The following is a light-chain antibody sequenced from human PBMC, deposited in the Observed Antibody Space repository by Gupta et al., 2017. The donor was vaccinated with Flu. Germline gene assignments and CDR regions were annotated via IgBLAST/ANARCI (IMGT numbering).Light chain of an antibody. V-gene: IGLV8-61*01. J-gene: IGLJ3*02. CDR2: NTD. CDR3: VLYMGSGSWV. CDR1: FGSVSTSYY. Sequence: QPVVTQEPPLSVSAGGTVTLTCGLAFGSVSTSYYPSWYQQTPGQAPRTLMYNTDTRSSWVPDRFSGSILGNKAALTITGAQADDESDYYCVLYMGSGSWVFGGGTKLTVL.